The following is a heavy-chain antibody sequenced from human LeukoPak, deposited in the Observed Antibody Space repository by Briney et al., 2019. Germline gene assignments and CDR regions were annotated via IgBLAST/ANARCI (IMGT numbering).Heavy chain of an antibody. CDR1: GYTFTGYY. CDR3: ARDRSGSRYYFDY. J-gene: IGHJ4*02. D-gene: IGHD1-26*01. V-gene: IGHV1-2*04. CDR2: INPNSGGT. Sequence: ASVKVSCKASGYTFTGYYMHWVRQAPGQGLEWMGWINPNSGGTNYAQKFRGWVTMTRDTSISTAYMELSRLRSDDTAVYYCARDRSGSRYYFDYWGQGTQVTVSS.